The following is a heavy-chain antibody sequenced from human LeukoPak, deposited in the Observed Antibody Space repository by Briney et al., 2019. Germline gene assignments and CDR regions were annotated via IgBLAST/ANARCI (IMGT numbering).Heavy chain of an antibody. CDR2: IYSSGST. CDR1: GGSISSGTYY. D-gene: IGHD5-12*01. V-gene: IGHV4-61*02. Sequence: SQTLSLTCTVSGGSISSGTYYWGWIRQPAGKGLEWIGRIYSSGSTNYNPSLKSRVTMSVDTSKNQFSLNLTSVTAADTAVYYCARDLLHRGYAFDIWGQGTMVTVSS. J-gene: IGHJ3*02. CDR3: ARDLLHRGYAFDI.